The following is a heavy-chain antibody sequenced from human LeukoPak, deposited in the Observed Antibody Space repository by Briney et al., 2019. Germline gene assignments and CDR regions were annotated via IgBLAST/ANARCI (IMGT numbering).Heavy chain of an antibody. J-gene: IGHJ6*02. V-gene: IGHV3-21*01. CDR3: ARDFSPNQIAAASRYYGMDV. D-gene: IGHD6-13*01. Sequence: GGSLRLSCAASGFTVSSNYMSWVRQAPGKGLEWVSSISSSSSYIYYADSVKGRFTISRDNAKNSLYLQMNSLRAEDTAVYYCARDFSPNQIAAASRYYGMDVWGQGTTVTVSS. CDR2: ISSSSSYI. CDR1: GFTVSSNY.